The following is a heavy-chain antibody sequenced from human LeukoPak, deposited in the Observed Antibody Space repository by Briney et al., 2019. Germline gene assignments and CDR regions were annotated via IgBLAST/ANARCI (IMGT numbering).Heavy chain of an antibody. CDR3: ARDHHPPLGYCSGGSCNNFDY. CDR1: GFTFSDYY. Sequence: NPGGSLRLSCAASGFTFSDYYMSWLRQAPGKGLEWVSYISSSGSTIYYADSVKGRFTISRDNAKNSLYLQMNSLRAEDTAVYYCARDHHPPLGYCSGGSCNNFDYWGQGTLVTVSS. D-gene: IGHD2-15*01. J-gene: IGHJ4*02. V-gene: IGHV3-11*01. CDR2: ISSSGSTI.